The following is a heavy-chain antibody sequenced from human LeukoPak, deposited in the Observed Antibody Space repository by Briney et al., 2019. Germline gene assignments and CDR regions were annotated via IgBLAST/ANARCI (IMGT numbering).Heavy chain of an antibody. J-gene: IGHJ4*02. CDR2: INTNTGNP. D-gene: IGHD4-17*01. CDR1: GYTFTSYG. V-gene: IGHV7-4-1*02. Sequence: ASVKVSCKASGYTFTSYGISWVRQAPGQGLEWMGWINTNTGNPTYAQGFTGRFVFSLDTSVSTAYLQISSLKAEDTAVYYCASGTTVTTFDYWGQGTLVTVSS. CDR3: ASGTTVTTFDY.